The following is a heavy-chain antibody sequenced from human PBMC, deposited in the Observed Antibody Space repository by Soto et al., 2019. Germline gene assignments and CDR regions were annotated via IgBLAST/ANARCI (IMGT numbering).Heavy chain of an antibody. CDR2: TRNKANSYTT. Sequence: GGSLRLSCAASGFTFSDHYMDWVRQAPGKGLEWVGRTRNKANSYTTEYAASVKGRFTISRDDSKNSLYLQMNSLKTEDTAVYYCARDIGGSYHYWGQGTLVTVSS. V-gene: IGHV3-72*01. CDR1: GFTFSDHY. CDR3: ARDIGGSYHY. J-gene: IGHJ4*02. D-gene: IGHD1-26*01.